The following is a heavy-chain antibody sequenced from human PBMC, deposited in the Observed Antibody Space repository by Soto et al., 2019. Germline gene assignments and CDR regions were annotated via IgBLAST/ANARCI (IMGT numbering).Heavy chain of an antibody. Sequence: EVQLVESGGGLVKPGGSLRLSCAASGFTFSSYSMNWVRQAPGKGLEWVSSISSSSSYIYYADSVKGRFTISRDNARNSRYLQMNSLTAEDTAVYYCARRIAVAGNLDYWGQGTLVTVSS. D-gene: IGHD6-19*01. CDR3: ARRIAVAGNLDY. V-gene: IGHV3-21*01. J-gene: IGHJ4*02. CDR2: ISSSSSYI. CDR1: GFTFSSYS.